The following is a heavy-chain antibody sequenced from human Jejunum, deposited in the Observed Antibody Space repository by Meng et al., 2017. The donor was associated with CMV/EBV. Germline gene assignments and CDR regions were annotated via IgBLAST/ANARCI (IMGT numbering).Heavy chain of an antibody. CDR2: INSDGIAT. V-gene: IGHV3-74*01. CDR3: ARGFGTEFYSPPYY. CDR1: GFTFSDYW. Sequence: SGFTFSDYWMPWVRQAPGKGLVWVSRINSDGIATNYADSVKGRFTISRDNAKNTLFLQMDGLRAEDTALYYCARGFGTEFYSPPYYWSQGTLVTVSS. D-gene: IGHD4-11*01. J-gene: IGHJ4*02.